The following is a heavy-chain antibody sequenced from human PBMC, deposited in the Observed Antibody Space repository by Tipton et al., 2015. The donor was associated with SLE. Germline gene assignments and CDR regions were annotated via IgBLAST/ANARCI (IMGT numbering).Heavy chain of an antibody. Sequence: TLSLTCGVSGYSISSGYYWGWIRQPPGKGLEWIGRIYHSGSTDYHPSPKSRVTISVDTSKNQFSLKLSSVTAADTAVYYCARHSRGYSGADYWGQGTLVTISS. CDR3: ARHSRGYSGADY. CDR2: IYHSGST. V-gene: IGHV4-38-2*01. J-gene: IGHJ4*02. D-gene: IGHD5-12*01. CDR1: GYSISSGYY.